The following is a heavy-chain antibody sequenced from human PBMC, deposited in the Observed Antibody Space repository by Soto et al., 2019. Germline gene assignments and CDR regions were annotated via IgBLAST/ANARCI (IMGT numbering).Heavy chain of an antibody. V-gene: IGHV1-3*01. D-gene: IGHD2-21*01. CDR1: GFTFSSSA. CDR2: INVGNGNT. Sequence: ASVKVSCKASGFTFSSSAVQWVRQARGQRLEWIGWINVGNGNTKYSQKLQGRITITRDTSASTAYMELSSLRSEDTAVYYCARVPGYSIGDLWGRGTLVTVSS. J-gene: IGHJ2*01. CDR3: ARVPGYSIGDL.